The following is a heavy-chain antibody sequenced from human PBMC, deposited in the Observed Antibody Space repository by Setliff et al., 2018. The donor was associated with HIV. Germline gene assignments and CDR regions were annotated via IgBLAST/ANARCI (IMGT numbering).Heavy chain of an antibody. D-gene: IGHD6-13*01. Sequence: PSETLSLTCTVSGGSIRSIDYFWGWIRQPPGKGLEWLGNIGNIYYGETTYYNPSLKGRITISVFTSSQQLSLTLTSVTPADTAVYYCARLRAAGTVHYFDPWGQGTQVTVSS. V-gene: IGHV4-39*01. CDR2: IYYGETT. J-gene: IGHJ5*02. CDR1: GGSIRSIDYF. CDR3: ARLRAAGTVHYFDP.